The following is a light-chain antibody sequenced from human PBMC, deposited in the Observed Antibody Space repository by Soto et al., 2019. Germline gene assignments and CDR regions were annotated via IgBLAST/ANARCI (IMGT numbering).Light chain of an antibody. CDR1: SSDVGGYNY. V-gene: IGLV2-8*01. CDR2: EVT. J-gene: IGLJ1*01. CDR3: SAYAGSNIFYV. Sequence: QSVLTQPPSASGSPGQSVTISCTGTSSDVGGYNYVSWYQQQPGKAPKLIIYEVTKRPSGVPARFSGSKSGNTASLTVSGLKAVDEGDYYDSAYAGSNIFYVFGTGTKVTVL.